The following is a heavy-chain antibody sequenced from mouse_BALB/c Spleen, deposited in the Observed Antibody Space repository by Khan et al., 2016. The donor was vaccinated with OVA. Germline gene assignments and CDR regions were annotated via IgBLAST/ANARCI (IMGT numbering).Heavy chain of an antibody. CDR2: IDPENGNT. CDR3: ARVGYSTWFAY. CDR1: GFNIKDYY. V-gene: IGHV14-1*02. J-gene: IGHJ3*01. Sequence: VQLQQSGTELVRPGAFVRLSCKASGFNIKDYYIHWVKQRPEQGLEWIGWIDPENGNTISDPQFQGKASITADTSSNTAYLQVRSLTSEDTAVYYCARVGYSTWFAYWGQGTLVTVSA. D-gene: IGHD2-3*01.